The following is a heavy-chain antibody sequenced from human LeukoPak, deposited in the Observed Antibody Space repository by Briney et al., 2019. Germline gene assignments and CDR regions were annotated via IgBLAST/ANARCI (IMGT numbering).Heavy chain of an antibody. Sequence: NPSETLSLTCTVSGGSISSSSYYWSWIRQPPGKGLEWSGYIYYSGSTNYNPSLKSRVTISVDTSKNQFSLKLSSVTAADTAVYYCARDNDSSGYTDYWGQGTLVTVSS. J-gene: IGHJ4*02. CDR1: GGSISSSSYY. CDR3: ARDNDSSGYTDY. V-gene: IGHV4-61*01. CDR2: IYYSGST. D-gene: IGHD3-22*01.